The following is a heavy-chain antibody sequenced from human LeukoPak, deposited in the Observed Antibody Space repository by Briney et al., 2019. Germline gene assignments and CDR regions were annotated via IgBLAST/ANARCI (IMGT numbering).Heavy chain of an antibody. CDR1: GYTFTSYG. V-gene: IGHV1-69*05. CDR3: SRVRHYYDSSGYYYVGWFDP. CDR2: IIPIFGTA. J-gene: IGHJ5*02. D-gene: IGHD3-22*01. Sequence: SVKVSCKASGYTFTSYGISWVRQAPGQGLEWVGGIIPIFGTANYAQKFQGRVTITTYESTSTAYMELSSLRSEDTAVYYCSRVRHYYDSSGYYYVGWFDPWGQGTLVTVSS.